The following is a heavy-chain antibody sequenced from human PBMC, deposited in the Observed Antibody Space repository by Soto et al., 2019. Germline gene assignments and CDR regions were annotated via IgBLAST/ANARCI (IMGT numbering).Heavy chain of an antibody. J-gene: IGHJ6*02. CDR1: GFTFSNYW. D-gene: IGHD2-2*01. CDR3: ARLPIKEGSHYGMDV. V-gene: IGHV3-7*01. CDR2: IKQDGSEE. Sequence: GGSLRLSCAASGFTFSNYWMSWVSQAPGKGLEWVANIKQDGSEEYYVDSVKGRFTISRDNAKNSLYVQMSSLRAEDTAVYYCARLPIKEGSHYGMDVWGQGTSVTVSS.